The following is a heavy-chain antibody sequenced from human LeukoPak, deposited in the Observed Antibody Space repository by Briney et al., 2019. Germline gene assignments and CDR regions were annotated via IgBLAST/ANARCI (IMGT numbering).Heavy chain of an antibody. J-gene: IGHJ5*01. V-gene: IGHV4-39*07. CDR3: ARVPLLRRFDS. Sequence: PSETLSLTCTVSGGSISSSDYYWGWVRQPPGKGLEWIGSIFYSGSTYYDPSLKSRVTISIDTSKNQFSLKLSSVTAADTAVYYCARVPLLRRFDSWGQGTLVIVSS. CDR1: GGSISSSDYY. CDR2: IFYSGST.